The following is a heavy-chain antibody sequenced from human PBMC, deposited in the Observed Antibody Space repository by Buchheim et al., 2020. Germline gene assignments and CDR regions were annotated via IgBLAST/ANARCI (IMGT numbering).Heavy chain of an antibody. CDR1: GGSISSGDYY. CDR3: ARALEGDYDYVWGSYRSRNFDY. CDR2: IYYSGST. Sequence: QVQLQESGPGLVKPSQTLSLTCTVSGGSISSGDYYWSWIRQPPGKGLEWIGYIYYSGSTYYNPSLKSRATISVDTSKNQFSLKLSSVTAADTAVYYCARALEGDYDYVWGSYRSRNFDYWGQGTL. V-gene: IGHV4-30-4*01. J-gene: IGHJ4*02. D-gene: IGHD3-16*02.